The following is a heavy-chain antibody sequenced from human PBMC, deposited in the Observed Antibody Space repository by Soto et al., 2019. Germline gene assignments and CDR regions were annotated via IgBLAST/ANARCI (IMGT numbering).Heavy chain of an antibody. J-gene: IGHJ4*02. CDR1: GGSISSYY. Sequence: SETLSLTCTVSGGSISSYYLSWIRQPPGKGLEWIGYIYYSGSTNYNPSLKSRVTISVDTSKNQFSLKLSSVTAADTAVYYCARSVCSGGSCYSDYWGQGTLVTVSS. V-gene: IGHV4-59*08. D-gene: IGHD2-15*01. CDR2: IYYSGST. CDR3: ARSVCSGGSCYSDY.